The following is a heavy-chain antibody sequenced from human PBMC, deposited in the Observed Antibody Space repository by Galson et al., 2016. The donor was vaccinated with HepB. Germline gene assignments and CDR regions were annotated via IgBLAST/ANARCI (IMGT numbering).Heavy chain of an antibody. CDR2: VHHSGHT. V-gene: IGHV4-59*01. CDR3: ARPTSSGYGDAFDV. Sequence: ETLSLTCTVSGGSLNDYYWSWLRQPPGKGLQWIGYVHHSGHTKYNPPLKSRVTMSVDLSKSQFTLKMTSVTAADTAVYYCARPTSSGYGDAFDVWGQGTVVTVSS. CDR1: GGSLNDYY. J-gene: IGHJ3*01. D-gene: IGHD5-12*01.